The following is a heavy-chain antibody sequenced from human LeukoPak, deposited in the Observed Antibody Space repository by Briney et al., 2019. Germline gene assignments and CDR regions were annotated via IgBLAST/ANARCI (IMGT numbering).Heavy chain of an antibody. V-gene: IGHV1-69*04. Sequence: SVKVSCKASGGTFSSYAISWVRQAPGQGLEWMGRIIPILGIANYAQKFQGRVTITADKSTSTAYMELSSLRSEDTAVYYCARDAGDNWNYGDYWGQGTLVTVSS. CDR2: IIPILGIA. CDR3: ARDAGDNWNYGDY. J-gene: IGHJ4*02. CDR1: GGTFSSYA. D-gene: IGHD1-7*01.